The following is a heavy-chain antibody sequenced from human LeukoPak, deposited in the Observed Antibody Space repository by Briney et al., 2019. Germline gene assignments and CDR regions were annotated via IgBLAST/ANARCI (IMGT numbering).Heavy chain of an antibody. CDR1: GGSISSSSYS. J-gene: IGHJ4*02. Sequence: PSETLSLTCTVSGGSISSSSYSWGWIRQPPGKGLEWIGRVSHSGSINYAPSLKNRVTIPVATSNNQFSLKLSSVTAADTAVYYCWAIVTTIKLDFWGQGTLVTVSS. V-gene: IGHV4-39*01. CDR2: VSHSGSI. D-gene: IGHD5-12*01. CDR3: WAIVTTIKLDF.